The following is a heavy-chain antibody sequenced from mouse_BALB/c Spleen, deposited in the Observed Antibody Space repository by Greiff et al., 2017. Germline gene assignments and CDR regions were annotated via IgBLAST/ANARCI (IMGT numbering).Heavy chain of an antibody. D-gene: IGHD1-1*01. Sequence: VHVKQSGPELVKPGASVKISCKASGYTFTDYNMHWVKQSHGKSLEWIGYIYPYNGGTGYNQKFKSKATLTVDNSSSTAYMELRSLTSEDSAVYYCARGGTTVVEGYWGQGTTLTVSS. CDR1: GYTFTDYN. J-gene: IGHJ2*01. CDR3: ARGGTTVVEGY. CDR2: IYPYNGGT. V-gene: IGHV1S29*02.